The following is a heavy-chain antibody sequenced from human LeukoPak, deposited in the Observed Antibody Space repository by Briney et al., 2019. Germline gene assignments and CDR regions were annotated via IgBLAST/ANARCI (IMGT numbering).Heavy chain of an antibody. V-gene: IGHV1-69*13. D-gene: IGHD4-17*01. CDR1: GGTFSSYA. CDR2: ITPIFGTA. CDR3: ARDHTVRYYFDY. J-gene: IGHJ4*02. Sequence: GASVKVSCKASGGTFSSYAISWVRQAPGQGLEWMGGITPIFGTANYAQKFQGRVTITADESTSTAYMELISLRSEDTAVYYCARDHTVRYYFDYWGQGTLATVSS.